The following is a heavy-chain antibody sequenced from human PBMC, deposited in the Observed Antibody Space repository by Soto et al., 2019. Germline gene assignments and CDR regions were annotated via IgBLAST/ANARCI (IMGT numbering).Heavy chain of an antibody. D-gene: IGHD3-9*01. CDR3: AKDPDYYDMY. V-gene: IGHV3-30*18. CDR2: ISYDGSNK. CDR1: GFTFSSYG. Sequence: QVQLVESGGGVVQPGRSLRLSCAASGFTFSSYGMHWVRQAPGKGLEWVAVISYDGSNKYYADSVKGRFTISRDNSKNTLYLQMNSLRAEDTAVYYCAKDPDYYDMYWGQGTLVTVSS. J-gene: IGHJ4*02.